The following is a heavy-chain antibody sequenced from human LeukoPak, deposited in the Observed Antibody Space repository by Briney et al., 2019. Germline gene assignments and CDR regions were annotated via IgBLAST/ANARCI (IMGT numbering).Heavy chain of an antibody. CDR3: ARDHHHPAMVTGFDY. CDR2: ISWNSGSI. Sequence: GGSLRLSCAASGFTFDDYAMHWVRQAPGKGLEWVSGISWNSGSIGYADSVKGRFTISRDNAKNSLYLQMNSLRAEDTAVYYCARDHHHPAMVTGFDYWGQGTLVTVSS. V-gene: IGHV3-9*01. D-gene: IGHD5-18*01. J-gene: IGHJ4*02. CDR1: GFTFDDYA.